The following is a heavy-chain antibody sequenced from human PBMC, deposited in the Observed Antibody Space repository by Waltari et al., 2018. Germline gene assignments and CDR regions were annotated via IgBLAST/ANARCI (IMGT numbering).Heavy chain of an antibody. CDR3: ARWSATSSSSVYYYYYYYMDV. CDR2: SNHSGST. J-gene: IGHJ6*03. D-gene: IGHD6-6*01. CDR1: GGSFVVYS. Sequence: QVQLQQWGAGLLKPSETLSLTCAVYGGSFVVYSWGGTAQPPGRGLGWIGESNHSGSTNYNPALKSRVTISVDTSKNQFSLKLSSVTAADTAVYYCARWSATSSSSVYYYYYYYMDVWGKGTTVTVSS. V-gene: IGHV4-34*01.